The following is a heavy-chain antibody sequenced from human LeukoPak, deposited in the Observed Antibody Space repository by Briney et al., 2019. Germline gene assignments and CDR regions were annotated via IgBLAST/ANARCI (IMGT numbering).Heavy chain of an antibody. Sequence: GGSLRLSCAASGFTFSSFGMHWVRQTPGKGLEWLTFIHNDGITEYYADSVKGRFTISRDNSKNTLYLQMSSLRAEDTAVCYCAKDERNWNYNLASQTYNWGQGTLVTVSS. J-gene: IGHJ4*02. V-gene: IGHV3-30*02. CDR2: IHNDGITE. D-gene: IGHD1-7*01. CDR3: AKDERNWNYNLASQTYN. CDR1: GFTFSSFG.